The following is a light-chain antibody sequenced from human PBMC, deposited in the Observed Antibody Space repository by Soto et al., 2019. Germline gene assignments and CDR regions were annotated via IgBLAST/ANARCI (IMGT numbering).Light chain of an antibody. CDR2: DVT. J-gene: IGLJ1*01. CDR1: SSDVGYYNF. V-gene: IGLV2-14*01. CDR3: SSYTSNITPYV. Sequence: QSVLTQPASMSRSPGQSITISCTGTSSDVGYYNFVSWYQQRPGKAPKLMIYDVTNRPSGVSSRFSGSKSGNTASLTISGLQAEDEADYYCSSYTSNITPYVFGTGTKVTVL.